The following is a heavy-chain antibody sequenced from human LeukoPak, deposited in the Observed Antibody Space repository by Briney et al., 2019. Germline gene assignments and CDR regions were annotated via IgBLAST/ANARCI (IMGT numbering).Heavy chain of an antibody. V-gene: IGHV3-23*01. J-gene: IGHJ6*02. D-gene: IGHD3-16*01. CDR1: GFTFSSYA. CDR3: AKGGLGAYYNYGMDV. Sequence: GGSLRLSCAASGFTFSSYAMSWVRQAPGKGLEWVSTLSGSGATTYYADSVKGRFTISRDNSKSTLYLQMNSLRVEDTAVYYCAKGGLGAYYNYGMDVWGQGTTVTVSS. CDR2: LSGSGATT.